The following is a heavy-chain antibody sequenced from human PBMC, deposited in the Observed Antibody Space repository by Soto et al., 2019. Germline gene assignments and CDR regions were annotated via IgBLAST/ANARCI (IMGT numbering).Heavy chain of an antibody. CDR3: ARDPRSSNYVGFWDY. CDR1: GYLLMDYY. J-gene: IGHJ4*02. CDR2: INPDGGST. V-gene: IGHV1-46*01. D-gene: IGHD3-16*01. Sequence: QVQLVQVGAEVKRPGASMKISCKASGYLLMDYYIHWLRQAPGQGLEWMGVINPDGGSTSYAQRFQGRLTVTADTSTSTVFLDLNSVTVDDTALYFCARDPRSSNYVGFWDYWGQGTLVTVST.